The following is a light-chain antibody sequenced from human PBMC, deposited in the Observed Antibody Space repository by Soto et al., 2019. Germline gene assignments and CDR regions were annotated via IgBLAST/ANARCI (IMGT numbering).Light chain of an antibody. CDR1: SSDIGSYDR. V-gene: IGLV2-18*02. Sequence: QSALTQPPSVSGSPGQSLAISCIGDSSDIGSYDRVSWYQQPPGTSPKLIIYDVTNRPSGVPDRFSGAKSGNTASLTISGLQTEDDADYYCTSFTSSSAYVFGTGTKLTVL. J-gene: IGLJ1*01. CDR2: DVT. CDR3: TSFTSSSAYV.